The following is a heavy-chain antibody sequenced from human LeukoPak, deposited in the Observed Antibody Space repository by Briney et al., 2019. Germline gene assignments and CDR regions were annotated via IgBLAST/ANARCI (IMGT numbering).Heavy chain of an antibody. Sequence: SGPTLVKPTQTLTLTCTFSGFSLSTSGVGVGWIRQPPGKALEWLALIYWDDSKRYSPSLKSRLIITKDTSKNQVVLTMTNVDPMDTGTYYCAHSPTISWYRGCFDPWGQGTLVTVSS. J-gene: IGHJ5*02. CDR1: GFSLSTSGVG. D-gene: IGHD6-13*01. V-gene: IGHV2-5*02. CDR3: AHSPTISWYRGCFDP. CDR2: IYWDDSK.